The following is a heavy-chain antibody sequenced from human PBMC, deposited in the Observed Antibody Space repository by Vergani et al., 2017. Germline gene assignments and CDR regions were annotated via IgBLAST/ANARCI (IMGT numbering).Heavy chain of an antibody. V-gene: IGHV3-23*01. CDR2: ISSGGGDI. D-gene: IGHD1-14*01. CDR1: GFTFDTYT. CDR3: ARDLRLLYNRFDP. Sequence: EVQLLESGGGLVQPGGSRRLSCAGAGFTFDTYTMAYVRQAPGKGLEWVATISSGGGDIFYADSVKGLFTISRDNSKNTLFLQMNSLRDEDTGVYYCARDLRLLYNRFDPWGQGTLVTVSS. J-gene: IGHJ5*02.